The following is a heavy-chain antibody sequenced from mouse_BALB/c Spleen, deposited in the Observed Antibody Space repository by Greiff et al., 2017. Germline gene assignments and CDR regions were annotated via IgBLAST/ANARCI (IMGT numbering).Heavy chain of an antibody. CDR2: IDPANGNT. J-gene: IGHJ2*01. CDR3: ARGVVGDYFDY. CDR1: GFNIKDTY. Sequence: EVQLVESGAELVKPGASVKLSCTASGFNIKDTYMHWVKQRPEQGLEWIGRIDPANGNTKYDPKFQGKATITADTSSNTAYLQLSSLTSEDTAVYYCARGVVGDYFDYWGQGTTLTVSS. V-gene: IGHV14-3*02. D-gene: IGHD1-1*01.